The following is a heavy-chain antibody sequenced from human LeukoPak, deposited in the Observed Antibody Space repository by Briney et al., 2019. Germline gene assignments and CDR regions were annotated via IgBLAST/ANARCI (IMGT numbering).Heavy chain of an antibody. CDR3: ASASSHRIAAGGDY. J-gene: IGHJ4*02. D-gene: IGHD6-13*01. CDR1: GCTFSNYW. V-gene: IGHV3-74*03. CDR2: INSDGSSR. Sequence: GGSLTLSCAASGCTFSNYWMHWVRQAPGKGLVWVSRINSDGSSRKYADSVKGRFTISRDNAKNTLYLQMNSLRAEDTAVYYCASASSHRIAAGGDYWGQGTLVTVSS.